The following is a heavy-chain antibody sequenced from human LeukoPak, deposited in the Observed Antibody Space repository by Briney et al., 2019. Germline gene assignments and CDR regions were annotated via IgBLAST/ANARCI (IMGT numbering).Heavy chain of an antibody. V-gene: IGHV3-48*01. J-gene: IGHJ4*02. CDR3: ARDDGGYYFDY. D-gene: IGHD3-16*01. Sequence: TGGSLRLSCAASGFTFSSYSMNWVRQAPGKGLEWVSYISSSSSTIYYADSVKGRFTISRDNAKNSLYLQMNSLRAEDTAVYYCARDDGGYYFDYWGQGTLVTVSP. CDR2: ISSSSSTI. CDR1: GFTFSSYS.